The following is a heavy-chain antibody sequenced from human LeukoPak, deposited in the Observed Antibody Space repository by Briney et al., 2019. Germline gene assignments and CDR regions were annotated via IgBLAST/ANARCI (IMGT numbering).Heavy chain of an antibody. V-gene: IGHV4-4*02. J-gene: IGHJ4*02. CDR3: ARNGYYSLDD. CDR1: GASISNDNW. D-gene: IGHD3-3*01. Sequence: SETLSLTCAVSGASISNDNWWSWVRQAPGKGLEWIGEIHHSGSTNYNPSLKSRVIISVDKSKNQFSLKLSSVTAADTAVYSCARNGYYSLDDWGQGILVTVSS. CDR2: IHHSGST.